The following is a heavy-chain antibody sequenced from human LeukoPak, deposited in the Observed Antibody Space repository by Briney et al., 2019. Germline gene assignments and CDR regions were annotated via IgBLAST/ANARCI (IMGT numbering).Heavy chain of an antibody. Sequence: GGSLRPSCAASGFAFRSYGMHWLRQAPGKGLEWVAAIWYDGSIQYYADSVKGRFTISRDNSKNTLYLQMDSLRAEDTAVYYCARAEYCGCGRCYGNDYWGEGSLVSVSS. D-gene: IGHD2-15*01. CDR2: IWYDGSIQ. J-gene: IGHJ4*02. CDR1: GFAFRSYG. V-gene: IGHV3-33*01. CDR3: ARAEYCGCGRCYGNDY.